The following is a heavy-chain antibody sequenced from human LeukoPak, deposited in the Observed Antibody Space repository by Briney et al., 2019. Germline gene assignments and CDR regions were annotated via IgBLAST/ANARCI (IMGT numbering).Heavy chain of an antibody. CDR1: GGSFSGYY. CDR3: ARAFYEGYDYVWGSYRSAFDY. J-gene: IGHJ4*02. CDR2: IYYSGST. Sequence: PSETLSLTYAVYGGSFSGYYWSWIRQPPGKGLEWIGSIYYSGSTYYNPSLKSRVTISVDTSKNQFSLKLSSVTAADTAVYYCARAFYEGYDYVWGSYRSAFDYWGQGTLVTVSS. V-gene: IGHV4-34*01. D-gene: IGHD3-16*02.